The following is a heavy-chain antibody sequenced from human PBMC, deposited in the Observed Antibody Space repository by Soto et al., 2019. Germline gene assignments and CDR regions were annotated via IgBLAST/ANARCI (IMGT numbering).Heavy chain of an antibody. CDR2: IYSGGST. CDR3: ARSGYYDYIWGSYRSDYFDY. D-gene: IGHD3-16*02. CDR1: GFTVSSNY. V-gene: IGHV3-66*01. Sequence: EVQLVESGGGLVQPGGSLRLSCAASGFTVSSNYMSWVRQAPGKGLEWVSVIYSGGSTYYADSVKGRFTISRDNSKNTLYLQMKSLRAEETAVYYCARSGYYDYIWGSYRSDYFDYWGQGTLVTVSS. J-gene: IGHJ4*02.